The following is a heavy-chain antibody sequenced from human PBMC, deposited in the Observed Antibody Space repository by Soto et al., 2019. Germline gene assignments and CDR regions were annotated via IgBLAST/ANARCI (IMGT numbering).Heavy chain of an antibody. J-gene: IGHJ6*02. CDR2: ISYDGSDK. CDR1: GFKYTDFA. D-gene: IGHD3-22*01. CDR3: ARRAWDSYYAIDV. Sequence: VQLVESGGGEVQPGRSLRLSCAASGFKYTDFALHWVRQAPGKGLEWVAIISYDGSDKYYADSVKGRFVISRDNPKNTLYLDMNSLRPEDTAVYFCARRAWDSYYAIDVWGQGTTVTVFS. V-gene: IGHV3-30*09.